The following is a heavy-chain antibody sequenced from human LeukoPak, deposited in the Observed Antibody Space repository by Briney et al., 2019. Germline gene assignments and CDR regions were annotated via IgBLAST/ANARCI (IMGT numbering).Heavy chain of an antibody. CDR3: AAMPQWGHWFDP. J-gene: IGHJ5*02. CDR2: IYTSGST. D-gene: IGHD2-2*01. V-gene: IGHV4-59*10. Sequence: PSETLSLTCAVYGGSFSSYYWSWIRQPAGKGLEWIGRIYTSGSTNYNPSLKSRVTMSVDTSKNQFSLKLSSVTAADTAVYYCAAMPQWGHWFDPWGQGTLVTVSS. CDR1: GGSFSSYY.